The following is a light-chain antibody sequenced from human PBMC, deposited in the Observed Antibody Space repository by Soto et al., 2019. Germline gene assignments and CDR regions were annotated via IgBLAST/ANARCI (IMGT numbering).Light chain of an antibody. Sequence: EIVLTQSPGTLSLSPGERATLSCRASQSVSNNYLAWYQQKPGQPPRLLIYGASSRATGIPDRFSGSGSGTDFTLTISRLEPEDFAVFYCQHYDSLPITFGQGTRLENK. CDR1: QSVSNNY. CDR3: QHYDSLPIT. V-gene: IGKV3-20*01. CDR2: GAS. J-gene: IGKJ5*01.